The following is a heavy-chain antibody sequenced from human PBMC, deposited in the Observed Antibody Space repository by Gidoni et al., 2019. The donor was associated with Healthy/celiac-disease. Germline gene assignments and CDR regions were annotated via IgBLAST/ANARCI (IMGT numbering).Heavy chain of an antibody. V-gene: IGHV1-18*01. CDR2: ISAYNGNT. J-gene: IGHJ4*02. Sequence: VHLVRSGPGVRRPGASVKASSKAPGSTFPSYGISWVRQAPGQGLEWMGWISAYNGNTNYAQKLQGRVTMTTDTSTSTAYMELRSLRSDDTAVYYCARGQQWELLLNYFDYWGQGTLVTVSS. D-gene: IGHD1-26*01. CDR1: GSTFPSYG. CDR3: ARGQQWELLLNYFDY.